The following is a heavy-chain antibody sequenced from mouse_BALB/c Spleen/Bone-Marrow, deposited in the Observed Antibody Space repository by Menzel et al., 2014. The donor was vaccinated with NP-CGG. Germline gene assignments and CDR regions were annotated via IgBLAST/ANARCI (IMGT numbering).Heavy chain of an antibody. V-gene: IGHV5-17*02. CDR1: GFTFSSFG. J-gene: IGHJ4*01. CDR2: ISNGSSPI. D-gene: IGHD2-4*01. CDR3: ARKGAMITHYYAMDY. Sequence: EVNVVESGGGLVQPGGSRKLSCAASGFTFSSFGMHWVRQAPEKGLERVAYISNGSSPIYYADTVKGRFTISRDNPKNTLLLQMTSLRSEDTAMYYCARKGAMITHYYAMDYWGQGASVTVSS.